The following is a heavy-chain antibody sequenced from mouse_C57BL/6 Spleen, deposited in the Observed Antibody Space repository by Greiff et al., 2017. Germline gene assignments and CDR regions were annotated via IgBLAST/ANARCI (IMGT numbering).Heavy chain of an antibody. CDR1: GFTFSDYG. CDR2: IGSCGSTL. CDR3: SMCRPYHLDY. Sequence: EVKLEESGGGLVKPGGSLKFSCAASGFTFSDYGMHWVRQAPEKGLEWVGYIGSCGSTLYYADTVKGRVTISRDNAKNTLFLQMNSLRSEDTSMYYCSMCRPYHLDYWGQGTTLTVSS. V-gene: IGHV5-17*01. J-gene: IGHJ2*01.